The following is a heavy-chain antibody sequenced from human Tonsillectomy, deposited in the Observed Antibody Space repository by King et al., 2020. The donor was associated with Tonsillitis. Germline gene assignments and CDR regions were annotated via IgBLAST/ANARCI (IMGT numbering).Heavy chain of an antibody. D-gene: IGHD6-13*01. Sequence: VQLVESGAEVKKPGSSVKVSCKASGGTFSSYAISWVRQAPGQGLEWMGGIIPIFGTANYAQKFQGRVTITADESTSTAYMELSSLRSEDTAVYYCARSHVVGSWYEGSYYYYGMDVWGQGTTVTVSS. V-gene: IGHV1-69*01. J-gene: IGHJ6*02. CDR1: GGTFSSYA. CDR3: ARSHVVGSWYEGSYYYYGMDV. CDR2: IIPIFGTA.